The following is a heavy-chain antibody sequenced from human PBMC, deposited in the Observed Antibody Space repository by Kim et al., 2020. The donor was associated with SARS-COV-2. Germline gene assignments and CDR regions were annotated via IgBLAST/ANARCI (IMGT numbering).Heavy chain of an antibody. CDR3: ARENAMVRGVMGY. V-gene: IGHV1-46*01. Sequence: YDKKFQGQVTMTRETSTSTFYMELSSLVSEETSVYYCARENAMVRGVMGYWGQGTLVTVSS. D-gene: IGHD3-10*01. J-gene: IGHJ4*02.